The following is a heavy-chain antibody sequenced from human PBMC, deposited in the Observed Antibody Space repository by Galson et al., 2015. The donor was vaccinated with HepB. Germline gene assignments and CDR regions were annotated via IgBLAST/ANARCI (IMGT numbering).Heavy chain of an antibody. V-gene: IGHV3-21*01. J-gene: IGHJ6*02. CDR2: ITSSSSYI. CDR3: ARSHSFTVTTNYYYYGMDV. D-gene: IGHD4-17*01. Sequence: SLRLSCAASGFTFSSYSMNWVRQAPGKGLEWVSSITSSSSYIYYADSVKGRFTISRDNAKNTLYLQMNSLRAEDTAVYYCARSHSFTVTTNYYYYGMDVWGQGTTVTVSS. CDR1: GFTFSSYS.